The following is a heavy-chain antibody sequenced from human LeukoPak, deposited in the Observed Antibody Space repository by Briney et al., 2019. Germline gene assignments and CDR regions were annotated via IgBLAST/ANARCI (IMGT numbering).Heavy chain of an antibody. CDR2: IYYSGST. Sequence: SETLSLTCTVSGGSISSSSYYWGWIRQPPGKGLEWIGSIYYSGSTNYNPSLKSRVTISVDTSKNQFSLKLSSVTAADTAVYYCARGAPYSYYDSSGYYTSWGQGTLVTVSS. J-gene: IGHJ5*02. CDR1: GGSISSSSYY. V-gene: IGHV4-39*07. D-gene: IGHD3-22*01. CDR3: ARGAPYSYYDSSGYYTS.